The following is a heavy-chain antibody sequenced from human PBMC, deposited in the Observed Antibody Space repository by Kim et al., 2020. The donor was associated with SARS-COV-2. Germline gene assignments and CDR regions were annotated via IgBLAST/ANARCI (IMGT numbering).Heavy chain of an antibody. CDR3: ARGYYYDSSGYYLFDY. CDR2: IYYSGST. Sequence: SDTLSLTCTVSGGSISSSSYYWGWIRQPPGKGLEWIGSIYYSGSTYYNPTLKSRVTISVDTSKNQFSLKLSSLTAADTAVYYCARGYYYDSSGYYLFDYWGQGTLVTVSS. J-gene: IGHJ4*02. V-gene: IGHV4-39*01. D-gene: IGHD3-22*01. CDR1: GGSISSSSYY.